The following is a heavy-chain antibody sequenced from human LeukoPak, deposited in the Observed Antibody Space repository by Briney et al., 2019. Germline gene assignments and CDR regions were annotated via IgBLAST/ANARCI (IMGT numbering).Heavy chain of an antibody. V-gene: IGHV3-7*03. D-gene: IGHD3-10*01. CDR1: GFTFTNYW. J-gene: IGHJ4*02. CDR3: ARDLRDYNYAPFEY. CDR2: IKGDGSKS. Sequence: PGGSLRLSCAASGFTFTNYWMSWVRQAPGKRLEWVANIKGDGSKSYYVDSVRGRFTISRDNAKNSLYLQMDTLRAEDTAVYYCARDLRDYNYAPFEYWGQGTLATVSS.